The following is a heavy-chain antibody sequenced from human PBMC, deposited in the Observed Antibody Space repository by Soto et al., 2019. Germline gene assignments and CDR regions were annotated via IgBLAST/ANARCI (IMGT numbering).Heavy chain of an antibody. CDR2: IISYNGNT. J-gene: IGHJ4*02. Sequence: ASVKVSCKASGYTFTSYGITWVRQAPGQGLEWMGWIISYNGNTNYAQKLQGRVTMTTDTSTSTAYTELRSLRSDDTAVYYCERDSPPVDYWGQGTLVTVSS. V-gene: IGHV1-18*01. CDR3: ERDSPPVDY. CDR1: GYTFTSYG.